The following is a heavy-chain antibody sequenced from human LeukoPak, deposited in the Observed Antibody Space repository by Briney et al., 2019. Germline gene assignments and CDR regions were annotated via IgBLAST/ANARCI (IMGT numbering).Heavy chain of an antibody. CDR3: ARERYYYDSTYYYVKYFDY. CDR2: ISSSGGTI. V-gene: IGHV3-11*01. J-gene: IGHJ4*02. Sequence: GGSLRLSCAASEFSFSDYYMSWIRQAPGKGLEWISYISSSGGTIYYADSVKGRFTISRDNAKNSVYLQMNSLRAEDTAVYCCARERYYYDSTYYYVKYFDYWGQGTLVTVSS. CDR1: EFSFSDYY. D-gene: IGHD3-22*01.